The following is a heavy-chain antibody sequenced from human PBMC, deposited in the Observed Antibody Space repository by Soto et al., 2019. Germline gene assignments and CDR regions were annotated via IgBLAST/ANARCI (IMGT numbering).Heavy chain of an antibody. Sequence: SETLSLTCAVYGGSFSGYYWSWIRQPPGKGLEWIGEINHSGSTNYNPSLKSRVTISVDTSKNQFSLKLSSVTAADTAVYYCARTYYDFWSGYYYYYYYMDVWGKGTTVTVSS. J-gene: IGHJ6*03. D-gene: IGHD3-3*01. CDR2: INHSGST. CDR3: ARTYYDFWSGYYYYYYYMDV. V-gene: IGHV4-34*01. CDR1: GGSFSGYY.